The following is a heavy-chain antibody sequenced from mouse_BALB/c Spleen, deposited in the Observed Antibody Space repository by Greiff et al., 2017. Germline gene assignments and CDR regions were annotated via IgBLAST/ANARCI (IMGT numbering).Heavy chain of an antibody. CDR1: GFTFSSYA. J-gene: IGHJ4*01. V-gene: IGHV5-9-3*01. D-gene: IGHD2-4*01. CDR2: ISSGGSYT. Sequence: EVQGVESGGGLVKPGGSLKLSCAASGFTFSSYAMSWVRQTPEKRLEWVATISSGGSYTYYPDSVKGRFTISRDNAKNTLYLQMSSLRSEDTAMYYCARQGYDYDYYAMDYWGQGTSVTVSS. CDR3: ARQGYDYDYYAMDY.